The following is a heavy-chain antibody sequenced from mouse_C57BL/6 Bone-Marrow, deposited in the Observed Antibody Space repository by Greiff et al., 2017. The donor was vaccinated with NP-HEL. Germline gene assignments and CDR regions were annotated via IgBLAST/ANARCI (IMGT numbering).Heavy chain of an antibody. J-gene: IGHJ4*01. V-gene: IGHV5-2*01. CDR1: EYEFPSHD. D-gene: IGHD1-1*01. CDR2: INSDGGST. CDR3: ARQNYHYAMDY. Sequence: EVKLMESGGGLVQPGESLKLSCESNEYEFPSHDMSWVRQTPEKRLELVAAINSDGGSTYYTETIERRFIISRDNTKETLYLQMSSLGSEDTALYYCARQNYHYAMDYWGQGTSVTVSS.